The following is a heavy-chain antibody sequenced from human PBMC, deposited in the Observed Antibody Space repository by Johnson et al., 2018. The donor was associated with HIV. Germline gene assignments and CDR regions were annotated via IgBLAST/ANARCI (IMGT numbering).Heavy chain of an antibody. CDR3: ARGRVNGGAFHI. D-gene: IGHD2-8*01. CDR2: ISSSDSTI. Sequence: QEQLVESGGGLVQPGGSLRLSCAASGFILSDYYMSWIRQAPGKGLEWVSYISSSDSTINYADSVKGRFTISRDNAKNSLYLQMNSLRAEEPAVYYCARGRVNGGAFHIWGQGTMVTVSS. V-gene: IGHV3-11*04. J-gene: IGHJ3*02. CDR1: GFILSDYY.